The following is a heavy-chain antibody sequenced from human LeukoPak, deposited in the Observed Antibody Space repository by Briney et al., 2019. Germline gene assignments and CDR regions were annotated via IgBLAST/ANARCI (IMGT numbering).Heavy chain of an antibody. CDR3: TTESSYSGYDDRSY. Sequence: GRSLSLSCAASGFTFSNAWMSWVRQVPGKGLEWDGCIKSKTDGGTTDYAAPVKGRFTISRDDSKNTMYRQMNSLKTEDTAVYYCTTESSYSGYDDRSYWGQGTLVTVSS. CDR2: IKSKTDGGTT. D-gene: IGHD5-12*01. J-gene: IGHJ4*02. CDR1: GFTFSNAW. V-gene: IGHV3-15*01.